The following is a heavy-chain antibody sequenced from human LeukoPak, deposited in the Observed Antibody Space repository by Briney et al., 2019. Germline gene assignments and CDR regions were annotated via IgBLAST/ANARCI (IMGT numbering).Heavy chain of an antibody. D-gene: IGHD1-26*01. V-gene: IGHV3-48*03. CDR1: GFTFSSYE. Sequence: PGGSLRLTCAASGFTFSSYEMNRVRQAPGKGLEWVSYISSSGSTIYYADSVKGRFTISRDNAKNSLYLQMNSLRAEDTAVYYCARDQTSWYSGSSPLFDYWGQGTLVTVSS. J-gene: IGHJ4*02. CDR2: ISSSGSTI. CDR3: ARDQTSWYSGSSPLFDY.